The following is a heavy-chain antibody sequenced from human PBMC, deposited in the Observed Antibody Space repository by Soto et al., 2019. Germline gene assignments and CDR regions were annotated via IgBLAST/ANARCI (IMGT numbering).Heavy chain of an antibody. CDR2: IIPIFGTA. J-gene: IGHJ5*02. CDR3: ARLYSSSWYASGWFDP. CDR1: GGTFSSYA. D-gene: IGHD6-13*01. V-gene: IGHV1-69*13. Sequence: ASLKVSCKASGGTFSSYAISWVRQAPGQGLEWMGGIIPIFGTANYAQKFQGRVTITADESTSTAYMELSSLRSEDTAVYYCARLYSSSWYASGWFDPWGQGTLVTVSS.